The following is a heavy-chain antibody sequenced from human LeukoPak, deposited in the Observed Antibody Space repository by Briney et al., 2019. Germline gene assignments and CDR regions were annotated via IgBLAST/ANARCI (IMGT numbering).Heavy chain of an antibody. CDR2: MSPNSGDT. D-gene: IGHD7-27*01. Sequence: ASVKVSCKASGYTFTSYDFNWVRQATGQRPEWMGWMSPNSGDTGYAQKFQDRVTMTRNTSISTVYMELSSLRSDDTAVYYCARGPPNWGYDYWGPGTLVTASS. CDR3: ARGPPNWGYDY. CDR1: GYTFTSYD. V-gene: IGHV1-8*01. J-gene: IGHJ4*02.